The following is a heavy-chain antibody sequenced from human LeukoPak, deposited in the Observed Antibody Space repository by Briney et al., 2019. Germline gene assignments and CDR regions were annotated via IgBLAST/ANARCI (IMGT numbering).Heavy chain of an antibody. CDR2: ISWNSGSI. Sequence: GGSLRLSCAASGFTFDDYAMHWVRQAPGKGLEWVSGISWNSGSIGYADSVKGRFTISRDNAKNSLYLQMNNLRAEDTALYYCAKENRYCSGGSCYSGSFDYWGQGTLVTVSS. V-gene: IGHV3-9*01. CDR3: AKENRYCSGGSCYSGSFDY. CDR1: GFTFDDYA. J-gene: IGHJ4*02. D-gene: IGHD2-15*01.